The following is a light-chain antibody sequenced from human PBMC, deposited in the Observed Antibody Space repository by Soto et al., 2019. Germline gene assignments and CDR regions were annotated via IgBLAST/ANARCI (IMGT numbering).Light chain of an antibody. Sequence: EIVLTQSPATLSLSPGERATLSCRASQSVSSYLAWFQQKPGQAPRLLIYDASNRATGIPARFSGSVSGTDFTLTISSLEPEDFAVYYCQPRNNWPLTFGQGTRLEIK. V-gene: IGKV3-11*01. J-gene: IGKJ5*01. CDR1: QSVSSY. CDR2: DAS. CDR3: QPRNNWPLT.